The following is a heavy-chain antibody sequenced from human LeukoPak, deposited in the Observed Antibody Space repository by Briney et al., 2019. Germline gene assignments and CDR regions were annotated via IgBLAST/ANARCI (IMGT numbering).Heavy chain of an antibody. CDR3: ARETYSAVAGFAYYYYGMDV. CDR2: ISAYNGNT. V-gene: IGHV1-18*04. D-gene: IGHD6-19*01. Sequence: GASVKVSCKASGYTFTDYYLHWVRQAPGQGLEWMGWISAYNGNTNYAQKLQGRVTMTTDTSTSTAYMELRSLRSDDTAVYYCARETYSAVAGFAYYYYGMDVWGKGTTVTVSS. CDR1: GYTFTDYY. J-gene: IGHJ6*04.